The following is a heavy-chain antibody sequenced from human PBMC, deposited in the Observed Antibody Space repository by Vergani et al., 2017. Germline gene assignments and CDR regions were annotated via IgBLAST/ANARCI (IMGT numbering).Heavy chain of an antibody. Sequence: QVQLVQSGAEVKKPGASVKVSCKASGYTFTGYYMHWVRQAPGQGLEWMGWINPNSGGTNYAQKFQGRVTMTRDTSISTAYMELSRLRSDDTAVYYCARTAYKWELPHRGYFDYWGQGTLVTVSS. CDR2: INPNSGGT. CDR3: ARTAYKWELPHRGYFDY. V-gene: IGHV1-2*02. D-gene: IGHD1-26*01. CDR1: GYTFTGYY. J-gene: IGHJ4*02.